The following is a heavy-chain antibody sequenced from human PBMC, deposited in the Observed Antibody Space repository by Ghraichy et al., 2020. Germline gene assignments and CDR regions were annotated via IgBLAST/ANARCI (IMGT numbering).Heavy chain of an antibody. Sequence: GGSLRLSCAASGFTFSSYAMSWVRQAPGRALEWVSAISGSGGNTYYADSVKGRFTISRDSSKNTLYLQMNSLRAEDTAVYYCAKFSSGSGFPDAFDIWGQGTMVTVSS. CDR3: AKFSSGSGFPDAFDI. CDR1: GFTFSSYA. CDR2: ISGSGGNT. V-gene: IGHV3-23*01. D-gene: IGHD3-10*01. J-gene: IGHJ3*02.